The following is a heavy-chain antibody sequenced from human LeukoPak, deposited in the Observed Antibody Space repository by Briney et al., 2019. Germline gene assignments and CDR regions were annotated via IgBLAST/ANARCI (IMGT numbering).Heavy chain of an antibody. J-gene: IGHJ6*02. CDR1: GGSISSYY. CDR2: IYTSGST. CDR3: ARTYDFWSGYSGPYYYYGMDV. D-gene: IGHD3-3*01. V-gene: IGHV4-4*07. Sequence: SETLSLTCTVSGGSISSYYWSWIRQPAGKGLEWIGRIYTSGSTNYNPSLKSRVTMSVDTSKNQLSLKLSSVSAADTAVYYCARTYDFWSGYSGPYYYYGMDVWGQGTTVTVSS.